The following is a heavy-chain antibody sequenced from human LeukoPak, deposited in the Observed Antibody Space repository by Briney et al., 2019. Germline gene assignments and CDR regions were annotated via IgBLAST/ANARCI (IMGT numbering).Heavy chain of an antibody. D-gene: IGHD5-18*01. V-gene: IGHV3-23*01. CDR3: ARVDGYSYGSNFDY. J-gene: IGHJ4*02. CDR2: ISGSGGST. CDR1: GFIFSNSG. Sequence: GGSLRLSCAASGFIFSNSGMNWVRQAPGKGLEWVSAISGSGGSTYYADSVKGRFTISRDNSKNTLYLQMNSLRAEDTAVYYCARVDGYSYGSNFDYWGQGTLVTVSS.